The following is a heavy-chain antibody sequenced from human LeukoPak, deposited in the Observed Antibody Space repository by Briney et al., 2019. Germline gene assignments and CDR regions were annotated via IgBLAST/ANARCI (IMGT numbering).Heavy chain of an antibody. CDR3: ARAFQSLGGLSLPDF. Sequence: ASVKVSCKASGYTFTNYAMNWVRQAPGQGLEWMGWIHPSTGNPTYAQGFTGRFVFSLDTSVSTTYLQIRSLKAEDTAVYYCARAFQSLGGLSLPDFWGQGTLVTVSS. D-gene: IGHD3-16*02. J-gene: IGHJ4*02. CDR1: GYTFTNYA. V-gene: IGHV7-4-1*02. CDR2: IHPSTGNP.